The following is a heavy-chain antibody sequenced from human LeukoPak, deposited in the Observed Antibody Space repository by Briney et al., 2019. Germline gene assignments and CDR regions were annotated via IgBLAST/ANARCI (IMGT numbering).Heavy chain of an antibody. CDR3: ARDATPDGVILDY. J-gene: IGHJ4*02. CDR1: GFTFSSHW. D-gene: IGHD2-8*02. V-gene: IGHV3-7*05. CDR2: INQDGSEE. Sequence: PGGSLRLSCAASGFTFSSHWMTWVRQAPGKGLEWVANINQDGSEEYYVDSLMGRFSISRDNAKKSLYLQMNSLRADDTAVYYCARDATPDGVILDYWGQGALVTASS.